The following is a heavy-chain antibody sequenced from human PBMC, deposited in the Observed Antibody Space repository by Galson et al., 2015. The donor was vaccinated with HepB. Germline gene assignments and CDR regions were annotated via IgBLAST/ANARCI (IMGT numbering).Heavy chain of an antibody. Sequence: SVKVSCKASGYTFTGYYMHWVRQAPGQGLEWMGRINPNSGGTNYAQKFQGRVTMTRDTSISTAYMELSRLRSDDTAVYYCARVIRGADIVVVPAAMRGAFDIWGQGTMVTVSS. V-gene: IGHV1-2*06. J-gene: IGHJ3*02. CDR2: INPNSGGT. CDR1: GYTFTGYY. D-gene: IGHD2-2*01. CDR3: ARVIRGADIVVVPAAMRGAFDI.